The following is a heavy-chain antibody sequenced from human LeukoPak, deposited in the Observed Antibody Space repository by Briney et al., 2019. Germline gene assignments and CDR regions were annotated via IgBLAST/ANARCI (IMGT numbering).Heavy chain of an antibody. CDR2: ISGSGGTT. J-gene: IGHJ4*02. Sequence: GGSLRLSCAASGFTFSNYAMSWVRQAPGKGLEWVSTISGSGGTTYYADSVKGRFTISRDNSKNTLFLQMNSLRAEDTAVYYCAKIYSRYFDYWGQGTLVTDSS. CDR3: AKIYSRYFDY. CDR1: GFTFSNYA. V-gene: IGHV3-23*01. D-gene: IGHD5-18*01.